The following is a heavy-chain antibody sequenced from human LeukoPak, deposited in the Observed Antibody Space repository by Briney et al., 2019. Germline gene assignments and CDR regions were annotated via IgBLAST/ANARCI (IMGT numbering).Heavy chain of an antibody. CDR3: AKDVGGDWGDLLYFDY. Sequence: GGSLRLSCTASGFPVSSNYMTWVRQAPGKGLEWVSVIYTGGNTDHADSVQGRFTLSRDSSKNTLYLQMNSLRAEDTAVYYCAKDVGGDWGDLLYFDYWGQGTLVTVSS. V-gene: IGHV3-53*01. CDR1: GFPVSSNY. CDR2: IYTGGNT. D-gene: IGHD1-26*01. J-gene: IGHJ4*02.